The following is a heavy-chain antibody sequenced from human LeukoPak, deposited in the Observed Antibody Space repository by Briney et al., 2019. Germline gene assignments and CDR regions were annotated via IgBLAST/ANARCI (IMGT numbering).Heavy chain of an antibody. J-gene: IGHJ6*03. V-gene: IGHV4-39*01. CDR2: IYYSGST. CDR3: ARQTNRPGIAAAGRFSPVRYMDV. Sequence: PSETLSLTSTVSGGSISSSSYYWGWIRQPPGKGLEWIGSIYYSGSTYYNPSLKSRVTISVDTSKNQFSLKLSSVTAADTAVYYCARQTNRPGIAAAGRFSPVRYMDVWGKGTTVTVSS. D-gene: IGHD6-13*01. CDR1: GGSISSSSYY.